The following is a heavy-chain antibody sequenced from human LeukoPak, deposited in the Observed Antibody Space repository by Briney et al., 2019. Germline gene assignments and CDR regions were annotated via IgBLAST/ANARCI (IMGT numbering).Heavy chain of an antibody. Sequence: SETLSLTCAVSGGSISSGAYSWSWIRQPPGKGLVWIGHIYHSGSTYYNPSLKSRVTISVDRSKNQFSLKLSSVTAADTAVYYCWNYYDSSGYYRSDFQHWGQGTLVTVSS. CDR2: IYHSGST. CDR1: GGSISSGAYS. J-gene: IGHJ1*01. D-gene: IGHD3-22*01. CDR3: WNYYDSSGYYRSDFQH. V-gene: IGHV4-30-2*01.